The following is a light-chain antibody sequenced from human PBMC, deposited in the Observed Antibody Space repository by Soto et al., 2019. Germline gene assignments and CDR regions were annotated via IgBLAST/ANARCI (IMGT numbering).Light chain of an antibody. J-gene: IGKJ1*01. Sequence: IVLTQSPGTLSLSPGERATLSCRASQTVNSNYFAWYQQKPGRAPRLLIYGISDRATGIPDRFSGSGSGTDFTLTISRLEPEDFAVYYCEQYGSSPRTFGQGTKL. CDR3: EQYGSSPRT. V-gene: IGKV3-20*01. CDR1: QTVNSNY. CDR2: GIS.